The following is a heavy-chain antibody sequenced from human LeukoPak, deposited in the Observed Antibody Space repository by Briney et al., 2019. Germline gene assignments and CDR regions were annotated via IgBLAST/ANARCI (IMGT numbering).Heavy chain of an antibody. J-gene: IGHJ3*02. Sequence: ASVKVSCKASGYTFTSYGISWVRQAPGQGLEWMGWINPKSGGTNYAQKFQGRVTMTRDTSISTAYMDMSSLRSDDTAVYYCARNLWFGESSDAFDMWGQGTMVTVSS. V-gene: IGHV1-2*02. CDR2: INPKSGGT. CDR3: ARNLWFGESSDAFDM. CDR1: GYTFTSYG. D-gene: IGHD3-10*01.